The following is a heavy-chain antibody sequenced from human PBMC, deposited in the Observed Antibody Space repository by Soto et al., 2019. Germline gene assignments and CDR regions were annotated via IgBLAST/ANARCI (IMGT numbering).Heavy chain of an antibody. J-gene: IGHJ5*02. D-gene: IGHD6-13*01. CDR1: GFSLSTSGVG. Sequence: QITLKESGPTLVKPTQTLTLTCTFSGFSLSTSGVGVGWIRQPPGKALEWLALIYWDDDKRYSPSLKSRLTITKETSKNQVVLTMTNMDPVDKATYYCARQTTIIAAAGNTWGFDPWGQGTLVTVSS. CDR3: ARQTTIIAAAGNTWGFDP. CDR2: IYWDDDK. V-gene: IGHV2-5*02.